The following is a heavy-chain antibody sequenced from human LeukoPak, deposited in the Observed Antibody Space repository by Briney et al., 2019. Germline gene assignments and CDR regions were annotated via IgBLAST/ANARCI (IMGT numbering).Heavy chain of an antibody. V-gene: IGHV1-2*02. J-gene: IGHJ6*02. CDR2: INPNSGGT. D-gene: IGHD4-4*01. Sequence: ASVKVSCKASGYTFTGYYMHWVRKAPGQGLEWMGWINPNSGGTNYAQKFQGRVTMTRDTSISTAYMELSRLRSDDTAVYYCAVTLQYYYYGMDVWGQGTTVTVSS. CDR3: AVTLQYYYYGMDV. CDR1: GYTFTGYY.